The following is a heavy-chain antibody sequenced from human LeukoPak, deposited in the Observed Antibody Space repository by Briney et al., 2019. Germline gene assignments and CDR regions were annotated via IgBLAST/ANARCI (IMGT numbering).Heavy chain of an antibody. V-gene: IGHV5-51*01. D-gene: IGHD3-3*01. CDR3: ARNYDFWSGYYPGNSNWFDP. CDR1: GYRFTTYW. Sequence: HGESLKISFKGSGYRFTTYWSGWVRQMPGKGLGWMRILYTGDSDTSYRPSFQGQVTISADKSISTAYLQWSSLNASDTAMYYCARNYDFWSGYYPGNSNWFDPWGQGTLVTGSS. J-gene: IGHJ5*02. CDR2: LYTGDSDT.